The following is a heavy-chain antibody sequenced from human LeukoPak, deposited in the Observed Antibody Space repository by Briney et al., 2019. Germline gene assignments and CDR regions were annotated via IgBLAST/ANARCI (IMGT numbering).Heavy chain of an antibody. D-gene: IGHD6-6*01. CDR3: AKKVGLVSAPLYYFDL. CDR2: TSGPGGSR. CDR1: GFTFSSYA. V-gene: IGHV3-23*01. Sequence: GGSLRLSCAASGFTFSSYAMSWVRQAPGKGLEWVSATSGPGGSRDYADSVKGRSTISRDNSKNTLYLQMNSLRAEDTAIYYCAKKVGLVSAPLYYFDLWGQGTLVTVSS. J-gene: IGHJ4*02.